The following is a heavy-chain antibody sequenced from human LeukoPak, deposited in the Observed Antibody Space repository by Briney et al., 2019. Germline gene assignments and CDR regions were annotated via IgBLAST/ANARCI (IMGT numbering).Heavy chain of an antibody. V-gene: IGHV3-21*01. CDR1: GFTFSSYS. Sequence: GGSLRLSCAASGFTFSSYSMNWVRQAPGKGLEWVSSISSSSSYIYYADSVKGRFTISRDNSKNTLYLQMNSLRAEDTAVYYCAKPIYGGKGSYFDYWGQGTLVTVSS. CDR3: AKPIYGGKGSYFDY. D-gene: IGHD4-23*01. J-gene: IGHJ4*02. CDR2: ISSSSSYI.